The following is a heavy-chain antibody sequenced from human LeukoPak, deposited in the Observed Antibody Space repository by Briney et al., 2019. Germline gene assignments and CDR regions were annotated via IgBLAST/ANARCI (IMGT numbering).Heavy chain of an antibody. CDR1: GFTFSSYA. CDR3: VKGQRYYDSSGYYSIEYFQH. V-gene: IGHV3-64D*09. D-gene: IGHD3-22*01. J-gene: IGHJ1*01. Sequence: PGGSLRLSCSASGFTFSSYAMHWVRQAPGKGLEYVSAISSNGGSTYYADSVKGRFTISRDNSKNTLYLQMSRLRAEDTAVYYCVKGQRYYDSSGYYSIEYFQHWGQGTLVTVSS. CDR2: ISSNGGST.